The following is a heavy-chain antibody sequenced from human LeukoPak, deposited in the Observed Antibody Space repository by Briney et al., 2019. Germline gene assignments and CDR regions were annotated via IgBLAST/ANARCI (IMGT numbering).Heavy chain of an antibody. CDR2: ISYSGST. J-gene: IGHJ5*02. CDR1: GGSISSGVFY. D-gene: IGHD3-9*01. Sequence: SQTLSLTCTVSGGSISSGVFYWSWIRQLPGKGLEWIGYISYSGSTYYNPSLKSRLIILVDTSKNQFSLKLSSVTPADTAVYYCARAGFDILTGSTERFDPWGQGIRVTVSS. CDR3: ARAGFDILTGSTERFDP. V-gene: IGHV4-31*03.